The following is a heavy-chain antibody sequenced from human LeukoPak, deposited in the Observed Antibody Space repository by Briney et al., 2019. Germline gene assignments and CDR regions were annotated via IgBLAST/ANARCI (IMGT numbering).Heavy chain of an antibody. Sequence: GGSLRLSCVASGFSFTTYWMSWVRQAPGKGLEWVGNIKPDGSEKYYVDSVKGRFTISRDNGKNSVYLQMNSLRAEDTAVYYCSRHEALPGDYWGQGTLVTVSS. V-gene: IGHV3-7*05. CDR3: SRHEALPGDY. CDR2: IKPDGSEK. D-gene: IGHD5-24*01. CDR1: GFSFTTYW. J-gene: IGHJ4*02.